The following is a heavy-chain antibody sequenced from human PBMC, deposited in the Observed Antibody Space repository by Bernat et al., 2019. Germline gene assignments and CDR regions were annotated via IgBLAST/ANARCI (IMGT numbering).Heavy chain of an antibody. CDR2: IIPIFGTA. CDR3: ARAPLGELEQAFDY. CDR1: GGTFSSYA. J-gene: IGHJ4*02. D-gene: IGHD1/OR15-1a*01. V-gene: IGHV1-69*01. Sequence: QVQLVQSGAEVKKPGSSVKVSCKASGGTFSSYAISWVRQAPGQGLEWMGGIIPIFGTANYAQKFQGRVTITADESTSTAYMGLSSLRSEDTAVYYCARAPLGELEQAFDYWGQGTLVTVSS.